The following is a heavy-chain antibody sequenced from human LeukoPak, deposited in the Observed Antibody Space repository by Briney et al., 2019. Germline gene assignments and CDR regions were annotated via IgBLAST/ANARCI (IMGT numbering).Heavy chain of an antibody. CDR3: AKDSCRGDCPNWFDP. V-gene: IGHV3-30*18. Sequence: LSGGSLRLSCAASGFTFSSYGMHWVRQAPGKGLEWVAVISYDGSNKYYADSVKGRFTISRDNSKNTLYLQMNSLRAEDTAVYYCAKDSCRGDCPNWFDPWGQGTLVTVSS. D-gene: IGHD2-21*02. CDR2: ISYDGSNK. J-gene: IGHJ5*02. CDR1: GFTFSSYG.